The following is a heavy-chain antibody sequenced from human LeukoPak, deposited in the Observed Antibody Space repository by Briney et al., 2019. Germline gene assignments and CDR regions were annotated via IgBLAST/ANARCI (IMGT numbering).Heavy chain of an antibody. CDR3: ARVGNYGYYYYMDV. CDR1: GGSISSGDYY. J-gene: IGHJ6*03. Sequence: SETLSLTCTVSGGSISSGDYYWSWIRQPPGKGLEWIGYTYYSGSTYYNPSLKSRVTISVDTSKNQFFLKLSSVTAADTAVYYCARVGNYGYYYYMDVWGKGTTVTVSS. D-gene: IGHD4-11*01. V-gene: IGHV4-30-4*08. CDR2: TYYSGST.